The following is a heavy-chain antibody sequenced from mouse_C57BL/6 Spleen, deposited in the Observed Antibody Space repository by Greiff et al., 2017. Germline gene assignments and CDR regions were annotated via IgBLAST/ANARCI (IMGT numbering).Heavy chain of an antibody. V-gene: IGHV5-17*01. D-gene: IGHD1-1*01. CDR3: AREYYYGSSLDY. J-gene: IGHJ2*01. CDR1: GFTFSDYG. Sequence: EVKLVEPGGGLVKPGGSLKLSCAASGFTFSDYGMHWVRQAPEKGLEWVAYISSGSSTIYYADTVKGRFTISRDNAKNTLFLQMTSLRSEDTAMYYCAREYYYGSSLDYWGQGTTLTVSS. CDR2: ISSGSSTI.